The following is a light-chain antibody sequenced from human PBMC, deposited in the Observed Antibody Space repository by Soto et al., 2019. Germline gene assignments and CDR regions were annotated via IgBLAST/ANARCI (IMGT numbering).Light chain of an antibody. CDR1: QSISGS. J-gene: IGKJ1*01. CDR2: DGS. Sequence: DIQMTQSPSTLSASAGDRVTITCRASQSISGSLAWYQQKPGKAPKLLIYDGSSMETGVPSRFSGSGSGTDFTLTISSLQPEDFATYYCQQSYSTPRTFGQGTKVEIK. CDR3: QQSYSTPRT. V-gene: IGKV1-39*01.